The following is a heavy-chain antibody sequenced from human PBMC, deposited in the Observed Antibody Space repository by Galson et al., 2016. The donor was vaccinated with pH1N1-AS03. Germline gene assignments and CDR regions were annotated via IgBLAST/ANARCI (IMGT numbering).Heavy chain of an antibody. V-gene: IGHV3-30-3*01. CDR3: VRGTPFSSTWYPFHH. CDR1: GFIFSDYA. Sequence: SLRLSCAASGFIFSDYAMHWVRQAPGKGLEWVAFISYDTGREKYADSVRGRFTISKDRPRNMLYLEMNNLRVEDTAVYYCVRGTPFSSTWYPFHHWGQGTLVRVSA. J-gene: IGHJ1*01. CDR2: ISYDTGRE. D-gene: IGHD6-13*01.